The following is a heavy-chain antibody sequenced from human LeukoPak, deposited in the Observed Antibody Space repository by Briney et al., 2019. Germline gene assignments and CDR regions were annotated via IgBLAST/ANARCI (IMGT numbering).Heavy chain of an antibody. D-gene: IGHD3-3*01. CDR3: AGVFAAKIVFDI. CDR2: IYYSGST. J-gene: IGHJ3*02. Sequence: PSETLSLTCTVSGGSISSSDYYWSWIRQPPGKGLEWIGYIYYSGSTSYNPSLKSRITISVDTSKNQFSLKLTSVTAADTAVYSCAGVFAAKIVFDIWGKGKRAPVSS. V-gene: IGHV4-30-4*01. CDR1: GGSISSSDYY.